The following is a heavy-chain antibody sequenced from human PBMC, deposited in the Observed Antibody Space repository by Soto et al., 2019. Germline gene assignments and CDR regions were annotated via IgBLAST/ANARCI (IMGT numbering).Heavy chain of an antibody. V-gene: IGHV1-18*01. J-gene: IGHJ6*02. CDR2: ISAHNGNT. CDR1: GYSFTTYG. CDR3: AREGPAPYSYYGMDV. Sequence: QVQLVQSGGEVKKPGASVKVSCKTSGYSFTTYGISWVRQAPGQGLEWMGWISAHNGNTNYAQKLQCRVTMTTDTATSTAYMELRSLRSDDTAVYYCAREGPAPYSYYGMDVWGQGSTVTVSS.